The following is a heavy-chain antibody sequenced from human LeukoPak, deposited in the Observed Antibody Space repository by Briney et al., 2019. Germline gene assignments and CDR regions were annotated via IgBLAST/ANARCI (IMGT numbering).Heavy chain of an antibody. J-gene: IGHJ5*02. D-gene: IGHD3-3*01. Sequence: SETLSLTCAVSGYSINNGYFWGWIRQPPGKGLEWIGNIYHSGNTYYNPSLKSRVTISVDTSKNQFSLKLSPVTAADTAVYYCARGYYDFWSGYYTPNWFDPWGQGTLVTVSS. V-gene: IGHV4-38-2*01. CDR3: ARGYYDFWSGYYTPNWFDP. CDR1: GYSINNGYF. CDR2: IYHSGNT.